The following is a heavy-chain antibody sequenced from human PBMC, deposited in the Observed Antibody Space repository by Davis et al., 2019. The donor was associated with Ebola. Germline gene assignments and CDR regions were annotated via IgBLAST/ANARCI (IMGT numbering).Heavy chain of an antibody. Sequence: GPLRLSCTVSGGSVSSGSYYWGWIRQPPGKGLEWIGSIYYSGSTYYNPSLKSRVTISVDTSKNQFSLKLSSVTAADTAVYYCAGQDIVATIIDYWGQGTLVTVSS. CDR1: GGSVSSGSYY. CDR2: IYYSGST. CDR3: AGQDIVATIIDY. J-gene: IGHJ4*02. D-gene: IGHD5-12*01. V-gene: IGHV4-39*01.